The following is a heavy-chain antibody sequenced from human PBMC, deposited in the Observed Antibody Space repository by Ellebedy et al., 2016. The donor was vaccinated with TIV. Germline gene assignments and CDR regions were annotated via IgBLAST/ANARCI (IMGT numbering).Heavy chain of an antibody. CDR2: IYYSGST. D-gene: IGHD3-22*01. Sequence: MPSETLSLTCTVSGGSISSSSYYWGWIRQPPGKGLEWIGSIYYSGSTYYNPSLKSRVTISVDTSKNQFSLKLSSVTAADTAVYYCASNPSHPIVVVLTNYFDQWGQGILVTVSS. CDR1: GGSISSSSYY. CDR3: ASNPSHPIVVVLTNYFDQ. V-gene: IGHV4-39*01. J-gene: IGHJ4*02.